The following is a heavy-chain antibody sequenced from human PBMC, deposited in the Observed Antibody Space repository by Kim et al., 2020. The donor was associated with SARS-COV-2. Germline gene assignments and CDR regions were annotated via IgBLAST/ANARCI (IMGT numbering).Heavy chain of an antibody. V-gene: IGHV3-7*01. CDR2: IKQDGSEK. D-gene: IGHD2-15*01. CDR3: ARGKMAGEKVGGY. CDR1: GFTFSNYW. Sequence: GGSLRLSCEASGFTFSNYWMSWVRQAPGKGLEWVANIKQDGSEKYYVDSIKGRFTISRDNAKNSLYLQMSSLKAEDTAVYYCARGKMAGEKVGGYWGQGTLVTVSS. J-gene: IGHJ4*02.